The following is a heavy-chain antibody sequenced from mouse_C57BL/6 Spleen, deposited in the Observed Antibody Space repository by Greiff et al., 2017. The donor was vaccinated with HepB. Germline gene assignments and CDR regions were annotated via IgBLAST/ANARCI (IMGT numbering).Heavy chain of an antibody. CDR2: IDPSDRYT. D-gene: IGHD1-1*01. CDR3: SRWVTTESDYYAMDY. CDR1: GYTFTSYW. V-gene: IGHV1-50*01. Sequence: QVQLKESGAELVKPGASVKLSCKASGYTFTSYWMQWVKQRPGQGLEWIGEIDPSDRYTNYNQKFKGKATLTVETSSSTAYMQLSILTSEDSAGYYCSRWVTTESDYYAMDYWGQGTSVTVSS. J-gene: IGHJ4*01.